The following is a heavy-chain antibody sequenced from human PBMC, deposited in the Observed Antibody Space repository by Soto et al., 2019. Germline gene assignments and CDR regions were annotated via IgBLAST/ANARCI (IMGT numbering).Heavy chain of an antibody. Sequence: QLQLQESGPGLVKPSETLSLTCTVSGGSISSSSYYWGWIRQPPGKGLEWIGSIYYSGSTYYNPSLNIRATISIHTSKTQFSLKLRSVPAPDSAVYYCATHAVHSSGFTGYWGQGTLVTVSS. D-gene: IGHD6-19*01. V-gene: IGHV4-39*01. CDR1: GGSISSSSYY. J-gene: IGHJ4*02. CDR2: IYYSGST. CDR3: ATHAVHSSGFTGY.